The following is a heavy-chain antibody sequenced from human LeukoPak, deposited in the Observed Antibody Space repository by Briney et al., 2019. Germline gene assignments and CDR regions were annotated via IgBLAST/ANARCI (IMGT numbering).Heavy chain of an antibody. D-gene: IGHD5-18*01. CDR2: IIPIFGTA. V-gene: IGHV1-69*13. CDR1: GGTFSSYA. Sequence: GASVKVSCKASGGTFSSYAISWVRQAPGQGLEWIGGIIPIFGTANYAQKFQGRVTITADESTSTAYMELSSLRSEDTAVYYCARARSGYSYGWDAFDIWGQGTMVTVSS. J-gene: IGHJ3*02. CDR3: ARARSGYSYGWDAFDI.